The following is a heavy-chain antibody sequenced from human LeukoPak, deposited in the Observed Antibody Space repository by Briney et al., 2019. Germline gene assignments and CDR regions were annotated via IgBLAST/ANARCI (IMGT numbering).Heavy chain of an antibody. CDR3: ARSQRVQYYDVWSGYHMFHDY. D-gene: IGHD3-3*01. CDR2: INPNSGGT. J-gene: IGHJ4*02. CDR1: GYTFTGYY. Sequence: ASVKVSCKASGYTFTGYYMHWVRQAPGQGLEWMGWINPNSGGTNYAQKFQGRVTMTRDTSISTAYMELSRLRSDDTAVYYCARSQRVQYYDVWSGYHMFHDYWGQGTLVTVSS. V-gene: IGHV1-2*02.